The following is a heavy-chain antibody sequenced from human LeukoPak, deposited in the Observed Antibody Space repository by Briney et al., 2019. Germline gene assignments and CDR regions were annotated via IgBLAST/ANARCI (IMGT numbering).Heavy chain of an antibody. D-gene: IGHD2-8*01. CDR1: GFTFNTYT. CDR2: IKQDGSEK. CDR3: GRRRGMGSLDY. V-gene: IGHV3-7*03. J-gene: IGHJ4*02. Sequence: GGSLRLSCAASGFTFNTYTMNWVRQAPGKGLEWVANIKQDGSEKNCVDSVRGRFTISRDNAKNSLYLQMNSLRAEDTAVYYCGRRRGMGSLDYWGQGTLVTVSS.